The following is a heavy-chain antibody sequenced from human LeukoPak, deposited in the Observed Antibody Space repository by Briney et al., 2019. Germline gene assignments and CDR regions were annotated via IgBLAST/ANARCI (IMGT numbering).Heavy chain of an antibody. CDR1: GFTFSSYE. CDR2: ISSSGSTK. V-gene: IGHV3-48*03. J-gene: IGHJ6*03. Sequence: PGGSLRLSCAASGFTFSSYEMNWVRQAPGKGLEWVSYISSSGSTKYYADSVKGRFTISRDSSKNILYLQMNSLRAEDTAVYYCAKDRCSNGVGCYYYYMDVWGKGTTVTISS. D-gene: IGHD2-8*01. CDR3: AKDRCSNGVGCYYYYMDV.